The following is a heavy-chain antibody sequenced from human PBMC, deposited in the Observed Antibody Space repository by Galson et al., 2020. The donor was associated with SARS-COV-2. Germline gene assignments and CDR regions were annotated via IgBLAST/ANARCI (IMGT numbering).Heavy chain of an antibody. Sequence: SQTLSLTCDVSGVSVSNYDWWSWVRQPPGKGLEWIGEMCHSKSPHYNPSLRSRVTISLDNSKNQFSLRLNSVTVADTAMYFCVRIKAGYQHYIDQWGQGTLVTVSP. CDR2: MCHSKSP. V-gene: IGHV4-4*02. D-gene: IGHD3-3*02. CDR3: VRIKAGYQHYIDQ. J-gene: IGHJ4*02. CDR1: GVSVSNYDW.